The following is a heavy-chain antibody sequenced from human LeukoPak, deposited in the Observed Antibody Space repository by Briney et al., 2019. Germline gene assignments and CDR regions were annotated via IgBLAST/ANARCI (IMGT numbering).Heavy chain of an antibody. Sequence: PGGSLRLSCAASGFTFSRFAMHWVRQAPGKGLEWVAVISYHGSTEYYADSVKGRFTISRDNAKNTLYLQMNSLRAEDTAVYYCARGDDIVLMVYAPFFDYWGQGTLVTVSS. V-gene: IGHV3-30-3*01. D-gene: IGHD2-8*01. CDR2: ISYHGSTE. J-gene: IGHJ4*02. CDR3: ARGDDIVLMVYAPFFDY. CDR1: GFTFSRFA.